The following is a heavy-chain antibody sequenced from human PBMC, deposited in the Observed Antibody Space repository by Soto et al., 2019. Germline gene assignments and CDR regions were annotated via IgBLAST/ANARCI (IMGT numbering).Heavy chain of an antibody. CDR2: IIPIFGTA. D-gene: IGHD2-15*01. J-gene: IGHJ6*02. V-gene: IGHV1-69*06. CDR3: AVTXYCSGGSCYPYYYGMDV. Sequence: SVKVSCKASGGTFSSYAISWVRQAPGQGLEWMGGIIPIFGTANYAQKFQGRVTITADKSTSTAYMELSSLRSEDTAVYYCAVTXYCSGGSCYPYYYGMDVWGQGTTVTVSS. CDR1: GGTFSSYA.